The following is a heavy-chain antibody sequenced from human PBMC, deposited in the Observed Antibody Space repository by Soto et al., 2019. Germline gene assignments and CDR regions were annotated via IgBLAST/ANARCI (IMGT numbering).Heavy chain of an antibody. CDR1: GFIFSAYA. V-gene: IGHV3-30-3*01. CDR3: ARERDYGDNSGAP. J-gene: IGHJ5*02. CDR2: ISYDGITK. D-gene: IGHD4-17*01. Sequence: GSLRLSCAASGFIFSAYAMHWVRQAPGKGLEWVAVISYDGITKTHADAVKGRFTISRDNSKNTLYLQMNNLTAADTAVYYCARERDYGDNSGAPWGQGTLVTVSS.